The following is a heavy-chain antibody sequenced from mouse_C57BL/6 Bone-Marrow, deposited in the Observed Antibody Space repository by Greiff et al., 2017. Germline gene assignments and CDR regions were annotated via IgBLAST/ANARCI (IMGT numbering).Heavy chain of an antibody. D-gene: IGHD1-1*01. Sequence: VQLQQPGAELVKPGASVKLSCKASGYTFTSYWMHWVKQRPGQGLEWIGMIHPNSGSTNYNEKFKSKATLTVDKSSSTAYMQLSSLTSEDSAVYDCARINYGRTFDYWGQGTTLTVSS. CDR2: IHPNSGST. CDR3: ARINYGRTFDY. J-gene: IGHJ2*01. V-gene: IGHV1-64*01. CDR1: GYTFTSYW.